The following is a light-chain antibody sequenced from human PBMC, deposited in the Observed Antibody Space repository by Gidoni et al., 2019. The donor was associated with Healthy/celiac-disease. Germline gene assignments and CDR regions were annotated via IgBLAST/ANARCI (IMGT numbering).Light chain of an antibody. J-gene: IGKJ2*01. CDR3: QQYNRYPPS. CDR2: AAS. Sequence: ESQMTQSPSSLSASVGERAAITCRASQCISSWLAWYQQKPEKAPKSLIYAASSLPSGVPSRFSGSGSGTDFTLTISSLQPEDFATYYCQQYNRYPPSFGQGTKVEIK. V-gene: IGKV1D-16*01. CDR1: QCISSW.